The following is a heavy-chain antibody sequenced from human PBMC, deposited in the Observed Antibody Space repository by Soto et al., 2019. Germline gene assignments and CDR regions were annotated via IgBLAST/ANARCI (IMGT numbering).Heavy chain of an antibody. V-gene: IGHV4-34*01. CDR3: ARGSGWDYYYYYGMDV. Sequence: SETLSLTCAVYGGSFSGYYWSWIRQPPGKGLEWIGEINHSGSTNYNPSLKSRINISVDTSKNQISLKQSSVTAADTAVYYCARGSGWDYYYYYGMDVWGQGTTVTVSS. D-gene: IGHD6-19*01. J-gene: IGHJ6*02. CDR1: GGSFSGYY. CDR2: INHSGST.